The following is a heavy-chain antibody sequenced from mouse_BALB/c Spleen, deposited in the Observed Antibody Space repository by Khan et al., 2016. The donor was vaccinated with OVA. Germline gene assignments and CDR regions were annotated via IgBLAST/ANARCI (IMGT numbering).Heavy chain of an antibody. CDR2: ISCYNGAT. Sequence: LVKTGASVKISCKASGYSFTGHYMHWVRQNLGKSLEWIGYISCYNGATSYNQKFKGKATFTVDTSSSTAYMQIYSLTSEDSAVYYCARSHLLWLYAMDYWGQGTSVTVSS. V-gene: IGHV1S34*01. CDR3: ARSHLLWLYAMDY. CDR1: GYSFTGHY. J-gene: IGHJ4*01. D-gene: IGHD2-2*01.